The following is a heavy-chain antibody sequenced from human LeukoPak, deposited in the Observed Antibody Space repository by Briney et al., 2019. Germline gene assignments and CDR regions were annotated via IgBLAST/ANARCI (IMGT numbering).Heavy chain of an antibody. J-gene: IGHJ1*01. CDR2: ISPYNGNT. CDR3: ASCHCTNGVCYGECEYFQH. V-gene: IGHV1-18*01. Sequence: ASVKVSCKASGYTFTSYSIIWVRQAPGQGLEWMGWISPYNGNTNYAQKLQGRVTMTTDTSTSTAYMELRSLRSDDTAVYYCASCHCTNGVCYGECEYFQHWGQGTLVTVSS. D-gene: IGHD2-8*01. CDR1: GYTFTSYS.